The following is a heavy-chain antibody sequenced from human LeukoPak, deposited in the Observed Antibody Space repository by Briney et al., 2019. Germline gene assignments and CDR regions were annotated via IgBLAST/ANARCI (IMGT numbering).Heavy chain of an antibody. D-gene: IGHD3-22*01. J-gene: IGHJ4*02. CDR1: GFTFSSYA. V-gene: IGHV3-23*01. CDR2: ISGSGDNT. CDR3: AKGSYYDSSGSFYFDY. Sequence: GGSLRLSCAASGFTFSSYAMSWVRQAPGKGLEWVSGISGSGDNTYYADSVKGRFTISEDNSKNTLYVQVNSLGTEDTAAYYCAKGSYYDSSGSFYFDYWGQGTLVTVSS.